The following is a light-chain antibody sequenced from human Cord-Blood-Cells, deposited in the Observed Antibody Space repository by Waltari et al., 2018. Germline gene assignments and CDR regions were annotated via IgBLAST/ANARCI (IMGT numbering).Light chain of an antibody. Sequence: QSALTQPRSVSGSPGQSVTISCTGTSSNVGGYNYVPWYQQHPSKAPNLMVYDVSKRPAGVPDRFSGSKSGNTASLTISGLQAEDEADYYCCSYAGSYVVFGGGTKLTVL. CDR2: DVS. CDR1: SSNVGGYNY. CDR3: CSYAGSYVV. J-gene: IGLJ2*01. V-gene: IGLV2-11*01.